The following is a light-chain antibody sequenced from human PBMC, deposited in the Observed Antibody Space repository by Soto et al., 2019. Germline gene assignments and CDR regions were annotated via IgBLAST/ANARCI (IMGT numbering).Light chain of an antibody. CDR3: QQTYTSPRT. J-gene: IGKJ1*01. CDR1: QDINRL. Sequence: DIQMTQSPSSLSASVRDRVTITCRASQDINRLLNCYQQKPGEAPRLLIYATSILQSGVPSRFSGSGSGTDFTLTITSLQPEDFAIYYCQQTYTSPRTFGQGTKVEI. V-gene: IGKV1-39*01. CDR2: ATS.